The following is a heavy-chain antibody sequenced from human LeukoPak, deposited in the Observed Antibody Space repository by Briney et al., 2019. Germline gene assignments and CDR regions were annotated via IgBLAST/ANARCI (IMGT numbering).Heavy chain of an antibody. J-gene: IGHJ4*02. V-gene: IGHV3-30*18. CDR3: PKVLWFGELFPLDY. Sequence: GGSLRLSCAASGFTFSSYGMHWVRQAPGKGLEWVAVISYDGSNKYYADSVKGRFTISRDNSKNTLYLQMNSLRAEDTAVYYCPKVLWFGELFPLDYWGQGTLVTVSS. CDR2: ISYDGSNK. CDR1: GFTFSSYG. D-gene: IGHD3-10*01.